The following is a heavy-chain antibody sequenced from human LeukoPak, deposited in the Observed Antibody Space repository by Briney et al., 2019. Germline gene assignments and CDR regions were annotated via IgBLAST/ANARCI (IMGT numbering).Heavy chain of an antibody. CDR2: VSHRGST. CDR3: ARNGEYSFGLYGMDV. J-gene: IGHJ6*02. V-gene: IGHV4-4*02. Sequence: PSETLSLTCAVSGGSISSNRWWSWVRQPPGKGLEWIGEVSHRGSTNYNPSLKSRVTISIDKSKNQFSLQLTSLTAADTAVYYCARNGEYSFGLYGMDVWGQGTTVTVSS. D-gene: IGHD3/OR15-3a*01. CDR1: GGSISSNRW.